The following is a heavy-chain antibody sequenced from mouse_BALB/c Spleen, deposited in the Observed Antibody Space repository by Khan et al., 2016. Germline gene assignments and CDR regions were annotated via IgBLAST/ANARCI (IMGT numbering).Heavy chain of an antibody. V-gene: IGHV5-9-3*01. CDR2: ISSGGSYT. D-gene: IGHD1-1*01. Sequence: EVELVASGGGLVKPGGSLKLSCAASGFTFSSYAMSWVRQTPEKRLEWVATISSGGSYTYYPDSVKGRFTISRDNAKHTLYLQMSSLRSEETAMYYCARRRYYGSSGYFDVWGAGTTVTVSS. CDR3: ARRRYYGSSGYFDV. CDR1: GFTFSSYA. J-gene: IGHJ1*01.